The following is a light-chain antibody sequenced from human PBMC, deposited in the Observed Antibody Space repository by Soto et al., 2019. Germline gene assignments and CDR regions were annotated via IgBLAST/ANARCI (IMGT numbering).Light chain of an antibody. CDR3: GGWDDSLSGPV. Sequence: QSVLTQPPSASGTPGQRVTISCSGSSSNIGSNTVNWYQQFPGTAPKLLIQRNNQRPSGVPARFSGSKSGTSASLATSGLRSEDEADYYCGGWDDSLSGPVFGGGTKVTVL. CDR2: RNN. V-gene: IGLV1-47*01. J-gene: IGLJ2*01. CDR1: SSNIGSNT.